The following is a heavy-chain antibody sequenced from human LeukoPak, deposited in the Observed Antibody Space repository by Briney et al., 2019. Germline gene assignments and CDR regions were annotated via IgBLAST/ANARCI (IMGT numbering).Heavy chain of an antibody. CDR3: ASSPLRYGVSSFLGSFDY. J-gene: IGHJ4*02. Sequence: ASVKVSCKASGYTFTSYGISWVRQAPGQGLEWMGWISAYNGNTNYAQKLQGRVTMTTDTSASTAYMELSSLRSEDTAVYYCASSPLRYGVSSFLGSFDYWGQGTLVTVSS. D-gene: IGHD3-9*01. CDR1: GYTFTSYG. CDR2: ISAYNGNT. V-gene: IGHV1-18*01.